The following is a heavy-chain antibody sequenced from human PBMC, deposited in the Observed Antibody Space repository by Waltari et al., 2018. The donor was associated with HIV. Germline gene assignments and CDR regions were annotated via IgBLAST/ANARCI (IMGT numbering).Heavy chain of an antibody. CDR1: GGSFISYH. CDR2: ISYTGRT. V-gene: IGHV4-59*01. J-gene: IGHJ5*02. CDR3: ARGLFGVGSNWFDP. Sequence: QVQLQESGPGLVKPSETLSLTCSVSGGSFISYHWTWIRQPPGKGLEWIGYISYTGRTNCNPSLKSRVTISVDTSKNQFSLRLRSVTAADTAVYYCARGLFGVGSNWFDPWGQGILVTVSS. D-gene: IGHD3-3*01.